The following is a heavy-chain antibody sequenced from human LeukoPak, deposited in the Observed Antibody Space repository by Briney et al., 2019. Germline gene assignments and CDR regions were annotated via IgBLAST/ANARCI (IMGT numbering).Heavy chain of an antibody. Sequence: GGSLRLSCAASGFTFSNYDMNWVRQPTGKGLEWVSTIGTAGDTYYAASVKGRFTISRENAKNTLYLQMNSLRAEDTAVYYCAKDVTVWYSSGWGDYWGQGTLVTVSS. D-gene: IGHD6-19*01. V-gene: IGHV3-13*01. J-gene: IGHJ4*02. CDR3: AKDVTVWYSSGWGDY. CDR2: IGTAGDT. CDR1: GFTFSNYD.